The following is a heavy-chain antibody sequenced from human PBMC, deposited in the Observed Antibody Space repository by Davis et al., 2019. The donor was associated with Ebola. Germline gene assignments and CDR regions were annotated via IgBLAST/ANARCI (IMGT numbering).Heavy chain of an antibody. D-gene: IGHD1-26*01. V-gene: IGHV3-30*18. CDR3: AKLKWELLGGTYFDY. J-gene: IGHJ4*02. CDR2: ISYDGSNK. CDR1: GFTFSSYG. Sequence: GESLKISCAASGFTFSSYGMHWVRQAPGKGLEWVAVISYDGSNKYYADSVKGRFTISRDNSKNTLYLQMNSLRAEDTAVYYCAKLKWELLGGTYFDYWGQGTLVTVSS.